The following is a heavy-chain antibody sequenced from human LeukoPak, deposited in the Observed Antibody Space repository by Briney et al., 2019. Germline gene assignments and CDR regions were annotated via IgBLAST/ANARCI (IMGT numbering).Heavy chain of an antibody. CDR2: INRDGSTT. CDR3: ARTDMNGGSYYNFDS. J-gene: IGHJ4*02. D-gene: IGHD1-26*01. V-gene: IGHV3-74*01. Sequence: GGSLRLSCAASGFTFSSNWMHWVRQAPGKGLVWVSHINRDGSTTYYADSVKGRFTISRDNAKNTLYLQMNSLRDEDTAVYYCARTDMNGGSYYNFDSWGQGTLVTVSS. CDR1: GFTFSSNW.